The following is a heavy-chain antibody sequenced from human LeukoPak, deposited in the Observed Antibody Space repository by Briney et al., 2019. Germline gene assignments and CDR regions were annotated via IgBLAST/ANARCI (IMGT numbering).Heavy chain of an antibody. CDR1: GYTFTGYY. CDR2: INPNSGGT. D-gene: IGHD6-19*01. CDR3: ARASGSSGWPRRFDP. Sequence: ASVKVSCKASGYTFTGYYIHWVRQAPGQGLEWMGWINPNSGGTNYAEKFQGRVTMTRDTSITTAYMELSRLRSDDTAVYYCARASGSSGWPRRFDPWGQGTLVTVSS. J-gene: IGHJ5*02. V-gene: IGHV1-2*02.